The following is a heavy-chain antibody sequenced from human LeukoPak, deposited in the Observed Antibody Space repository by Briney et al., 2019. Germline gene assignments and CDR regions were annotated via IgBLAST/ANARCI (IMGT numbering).Heavy chain of an antibody. J-gene: IGHJ6*02. Sequence: GGSLRLSCAASGFTFSSYSMNWVRQAPGKGLEWVSSISSSSSSYIYYADSVKGRFTISRDNAKNSLYLQMNSLRAEDTAVYYCARDGDSSGYYRYYYYYGMDVWGQGTTVTVSS. CDR3: ARDGDSSGYYRYYYYYGMDV. CDR1: GFTFSSYS. CDR2: ISSSSSSYI. D-gene: IGHD3-22*01. V-gene: IGHV3-21*01.